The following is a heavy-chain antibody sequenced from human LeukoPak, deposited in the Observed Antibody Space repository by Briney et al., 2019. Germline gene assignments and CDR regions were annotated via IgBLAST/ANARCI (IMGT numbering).Heavy chain of an antibody. Sequence: GGSLRLSCAPSGFTFSDYWMTWVRQVPGKGLEWVANINRGGNEVRYVDSVKGRFTISRDNAKNSLYLQLDSLRVEDTAVYYCARVGTWELQRVFDYWGQGTLVTVSS. CDR1: GFTFSDYW. V-gene: IGHV3-7*01. CDR2: INRGGNEV. D-gene: IGHD1-26*01. CDR3: ARVGTWELQRVFDY. J-gene: IGHJ4*02.